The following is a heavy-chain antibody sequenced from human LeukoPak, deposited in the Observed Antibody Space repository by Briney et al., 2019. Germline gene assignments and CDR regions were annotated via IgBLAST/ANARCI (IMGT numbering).Heavy chain of an antibody. Sequence: GGSLRLSCAASGFTFSSYGMSWVRQAPGKGLEWVSAISGSGGSTYYADSVKGRFTISRDNSKNTLYLQMNSLRAEDTAVYYCAKARGILTGYPSDYWGQGTLVTVSS. V-gene: IGHV3-23*01. J-gene: IGHJ4*02. CDR3: AKARGILTGYPSDY. CDR2: ISGSGGST. CDR1: GFTFSSYG. D-gene: IGHD3-9*01.